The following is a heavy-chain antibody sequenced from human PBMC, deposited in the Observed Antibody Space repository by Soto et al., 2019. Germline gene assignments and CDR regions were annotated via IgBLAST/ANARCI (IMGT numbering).Heavy chain of an antibody. V-gene: IGHV3-74*01. CDR1: GFTFRNYW. CDR2: VSTDGATT. J-gene: IGHJ4*02. D-gene: IGHD5-12*01. CDR3: VRTRYSGSSGDC. Sequence: GGSLRLSCVGSGFTFRNYWMHWVRRVPGKGLVWVSRVSTDGATTAYADSVKGRFTISRDNAQSTLYLQMSNLRVEDTAVYYCVRTRYSGSSGDCWGQGTLVTVSS.